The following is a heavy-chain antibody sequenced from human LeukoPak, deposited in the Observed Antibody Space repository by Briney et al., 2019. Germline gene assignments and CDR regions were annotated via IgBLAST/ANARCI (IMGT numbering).Heavy chain of an antibody. D-gene: IGHD2-2*02. CDR2: ISSTSTTV. CDR3: ARDRVTYTTSVDPLDY. J-gene: IGHJ4*02. Sequence: GGSLRLSCAASGFTFSSYSMNWVRQAPGKGLEWISYISSTSTTVLYADSVKGRFTISRDNAKNSLGLQMNSLRAEDTAVYYCARDRVTYTTSVDPLDYWGQGTLVTVSS. CDR1: GFTFSSYS. V-gene: IGHV3-48*01.